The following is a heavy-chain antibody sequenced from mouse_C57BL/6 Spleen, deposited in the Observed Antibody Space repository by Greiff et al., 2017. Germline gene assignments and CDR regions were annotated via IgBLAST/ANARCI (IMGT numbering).Heavy chain of an antibody. D-gene: IGHD1-1*01. CDR1: GYAFSSYW. J-gene: IGHJ2*01. V-gene: IGHV1-80*01. Sequence: QVQLQQSGAELVKPGASVKISCKASGYAFSSYWMNWVKQRPGKGLEWIGQIYPGDGDTNYNGKFKGKATLTADKSSSTAYMQLSSLTSEDSAVYFCARGGYGSSYGYWDEGTTLTVSS. CDR2: IYPGDGDT. CDR3: ARGGYGSSYGY.